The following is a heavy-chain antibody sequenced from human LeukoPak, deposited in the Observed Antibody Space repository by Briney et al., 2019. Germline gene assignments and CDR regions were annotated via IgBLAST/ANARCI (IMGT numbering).Heavy chain of an antibody. Sequence: SETLSLPCTVSGYSISSGFYWGWVRQPPVKGLEWIGSIDRGGSTYYNPSLKSRVTMSVDTSKNQFSLKLNSMTAADTAVYYCTRAGRYYDSSGYEVVDYWGQGTLVTVSS. D-gene: IGHD3-22*01. CDR1: GYSISSGFY. J-gene: IGHJ4*02. CDR3: TRAGRYYDSSGYEVVDY. V-gene: IGHV4-38-2*02. CDR2: IDRGGST.